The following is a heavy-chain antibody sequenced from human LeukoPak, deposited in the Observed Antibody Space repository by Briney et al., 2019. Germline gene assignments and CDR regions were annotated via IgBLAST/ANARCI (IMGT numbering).Heavy chain of an antibody. Sequence: SETLSLTCTVSGGSISRDYWSWIRQPPGKGLEWIGHIYYSGSTNYNPSLKSRVTISVDTSKNQFSLKLNFVTAADTAVYYCARQTGYFRYWGQGTLVAVSS. CDR3: ARQTGYFRY. D-gene: IGHD3-10*01. CDR1: GGSISRDY. CDR2: IYYSGST. V-gene: IGHV4-59*08. J-gene: IGHJ1*01.